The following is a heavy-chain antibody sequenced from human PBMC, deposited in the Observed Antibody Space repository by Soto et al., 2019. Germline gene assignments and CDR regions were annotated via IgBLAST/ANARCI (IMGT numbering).Heavy chain of an antibody. CDR1: GGSISSSSYY. Sequence: SETLSLTCTVSGGSISSSSYYWGWIRQPPGKGLEWIGSIYYSGSTYYNPSLKSRVTISVDTSKNQFSLKLSSVTAAVTAVYYCASPGGYSYNPPLGYFDLWGRGTLVTVSS. CDR2: IYYSGST. V-gene: IGHV4-39*07. D-gene: IGHD5-18*01. J-gene: IGHJ2*01. CDR3: ASPGGYSYNPPLGYFDL.